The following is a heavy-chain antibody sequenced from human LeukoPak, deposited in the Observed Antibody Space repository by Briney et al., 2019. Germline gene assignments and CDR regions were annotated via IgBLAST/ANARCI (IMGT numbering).Heavy chain of an antibody. CDR1: GGTFSSYA. Sequence: ASVKVSCKASGGTFSSYAISWVRQAPGQGLEWMGRINPNSGGTNYAQKFQGRVTMTRDTSISTAYMELSRLRSDDTAVYYCARLYYYDSSGYSHGEYYYYYMDVWGKGTTVTVSS. CDR2: INPNSGGT. V-gene: IGHV1-2*06. CDR3: ARLYYYDSSGYSHGEYYYYYMDV. D-gene: IGHD3-22*01. J-gene: IGHJ6*03.